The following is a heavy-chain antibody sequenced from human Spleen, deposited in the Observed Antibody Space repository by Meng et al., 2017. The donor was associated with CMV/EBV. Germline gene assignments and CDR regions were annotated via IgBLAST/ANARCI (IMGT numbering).Heavy chain of an antibody. J-gene: IGHJ6*02. Sequence: GGSLRLSCAASGFTFSSYSMNWVRQAPGKGLEWVSYISSSSSTIYYADSVKGRFTISRDNAKNSLYLQMNSLRAEDTAVYYCARFPSARPRLFSFSFLSLDEHYGMDVWGQGTTVTVSS. V-gene: IGHV3-48*04. D-gene: IGHD6-6*01. CDR3: ARFPSARPRLFSFSFLSLDEHYGMDV. CDR2: ISSSSSTI. CDR1: GFTFSSYS.